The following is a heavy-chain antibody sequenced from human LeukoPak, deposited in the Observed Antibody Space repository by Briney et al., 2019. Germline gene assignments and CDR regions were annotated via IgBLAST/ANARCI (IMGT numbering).Heavy chain of an antibody. CDR3: ARDQWRLFDY. Sequence: GGSLRLSCAASGFTFNKYWMTWVRQAPGKGLEWVASIKEDGSDIYYVDSVKGRFTISRDNPKNLLYLQMNSLRVEDTAVYYCARDQWRLFDYWGQGTLVTVSP. V-gene: IGHV3-7*04. CDR1: GFTFNKYW. J-gene: IGHJ4*02. CDR2: IKEDGSDI. D-gene: IGHD2-21*02.